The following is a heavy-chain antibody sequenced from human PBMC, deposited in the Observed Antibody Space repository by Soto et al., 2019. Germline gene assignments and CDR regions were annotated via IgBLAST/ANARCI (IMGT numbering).Heavy chain of an antibody. CDR1: GGSISSYY. V-gene: IGHV4-4*07. CDR2: IYTSGST. J-gene: IGHJ6*02. Sequence: PSETLSLTCTVSGGSISSYYWSWIRQPAGKGLEWIGRIYTSGSTNYNPSLKSRVTMSVDTSKNQFSLKLSSVTAADTAVYYCARDRVMYSSSPQPRYYYYGMDVWGQGTTVTSP. D-gene: IGHD6-6*01. CDR3: ARDRVMYSSSPQPRYYYYGMDV.